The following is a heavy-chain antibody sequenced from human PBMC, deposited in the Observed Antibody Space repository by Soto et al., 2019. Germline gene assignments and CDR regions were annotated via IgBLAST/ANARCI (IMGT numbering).Heavy chain of an antibody. Sequence: EVQLVESGGGLVQPGGSLRLSCAASGFTFSSYWRSWVRQAPGKGLEWVAKIKQEGSEKYYVDSVKGRFTISRDNAKNSLYLQMNSLRAEDTAVYYCARDRGRAAGPRRYYYYYGMDVWGQGTTVTVSS. V-gene: IGHV3-7*01. CDR2: IKQEGSEK. CDR1: GFTFSSYW. CDR3: ARDRGRAAGPRRYYYYYGMDV. D-gene: IGHD6-13*01. J-gene: IGHJ6*02.